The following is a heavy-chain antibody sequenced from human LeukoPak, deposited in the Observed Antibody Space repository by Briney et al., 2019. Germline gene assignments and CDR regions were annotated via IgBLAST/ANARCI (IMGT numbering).Heavy chain of an antibody. CDR1: GFTFNSYS. V-gene: IGHV3-21*05. D-gene: IGHD3-22*01. Sequence: PGGSLRLSCAASGFTFNSYSMNWVRQAPGKGLEWVSHISTGTYIAYADSVKGRFTISRDNARNSLYLEMNSLRAEDTAVYYCTREQDREAAATIVGDYWGQGTLVTVSS. J-gene: IGHJ4*02. CDR2: ISTGTYI. CDR3: TREQDREAAATIVGDY.